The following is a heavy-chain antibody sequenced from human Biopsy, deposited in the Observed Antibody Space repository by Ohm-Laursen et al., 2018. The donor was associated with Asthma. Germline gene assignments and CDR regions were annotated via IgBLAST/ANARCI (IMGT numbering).Heavy chain of an antibody. Sequence: GSSVTVSCKAHGDTLSSLGIKWVRKAPGQGLEWMGGVIPIYGTTHTAQKFQGRVTITANESTSTAYMELTSLRKEDTAVDYCARGGYYGDGKHDNGLDVWGQGTTVTVSS. D-gene: IGHD4-17*01. CDR3: ARGGYYGDGKHDNGLDV. CDR2: VIPIYGTT. CDR1: GDTLSSLG. V-gene: IGHV1-69*01. J-gene: IGHJ6*02.